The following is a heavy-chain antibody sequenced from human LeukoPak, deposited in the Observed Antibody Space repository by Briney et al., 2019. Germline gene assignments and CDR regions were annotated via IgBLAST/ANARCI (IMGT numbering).Heavy chain of an antibody. V-gene: IGHV3-53*05. D-gene: IGHD3-3*01. Sequence: GGSLRLSCAASGFTVSSNYMSWVRQAPGKGLEWVSVIYSGGSTYYADSVKGRFTISRDNSKNTLYLQMNSLRAEDTAVYYCARDLLPGVVIILILDHWGQGTLVTVSS. CDR3: ARDLLPGVVIILILDH. CDR2: IYSGGST. J-gene: IGHJ4*02. CDR1: GFTVSSNY.